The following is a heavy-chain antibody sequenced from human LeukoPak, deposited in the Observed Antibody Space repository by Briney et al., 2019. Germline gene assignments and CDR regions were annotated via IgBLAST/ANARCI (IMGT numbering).Heavy chain of an antibody. CDR1: GYTFTGYY. J-gene: IGHJ5*02. D-gene: IGHD2-15*01. CDR3: ARVVVVVVAARVSWFDP. CDR2: INPNSGGT. V-gene: IGHV1-2*02. Sequence: ASVKVSCKASGYTFTGYYMHWVRQAPGQGLEWMGWINPNSGGTNYAQKFQGRVTMTRDTSISTAYMELRSLRSDDTAVYYCARVVVVVVAARVSWFDPWGQGTLVTVSS.